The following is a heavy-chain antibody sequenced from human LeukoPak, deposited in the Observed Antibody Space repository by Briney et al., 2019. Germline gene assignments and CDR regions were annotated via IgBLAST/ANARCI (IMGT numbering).Heavy chain of an antibody. V-gene: IGHV4-59*01. CDR3: AGDLTFYCSGGSCYFYGMDV. Sequence: SETLSLTCTVSGGSISSYYWSWIRQPPGKGLEWIGYIYYSGSTNYNPSLKSRVTISVDTSKNQFSLKLSSVTAADTAVYYCAGDLTFYCSGGSCYFYGMDVWGQGTTVTVSS. CDR1: GGSISSYY. D-gene: IGHD2-15*01. J-gene: IGHJ6*02. CDR2: IYYSGST.